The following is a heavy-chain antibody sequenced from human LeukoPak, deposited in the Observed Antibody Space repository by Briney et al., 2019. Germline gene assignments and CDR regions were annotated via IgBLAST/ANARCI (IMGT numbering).Heavy chain of an antibody. CDR3: ARDLKSRWECVAGNYFDY. V-gene: IGHV3-30-3*01. D-gene: IGHD6-19*01. CDR1: GFTFSSYA. Sequence: GGSLRLSCAASGFTFSSYAMHWVRQAPGKGLEWVAVISYDGSNKYYADSVKGRFTISRDNSKNTLYLQMNSLRAEDTAVYYCARDLKSRWECVAGNYFDYWGQGTLVTVSS. J-gene: IGHJ4*02. CDR2: ISYDGSNK.